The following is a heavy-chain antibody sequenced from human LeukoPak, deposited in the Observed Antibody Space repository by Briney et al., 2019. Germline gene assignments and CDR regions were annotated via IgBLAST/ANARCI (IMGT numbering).Heavy chain of an antibody. CDR3: AKGNWRYFDY. V-gene: IGHV3-23*01. CDR2: ISGSGGST. Sequence: GGSLRLSCAASGLTFSTYVMSWVRQAPGEGLEWVSAISGSGGSTYYADSVKGRFTISRDNSKNTLYLQMNSLGADDTAVYYCAKGNWRYFDYGGQGTLVTVSS. CDR1: GLTFSTYV. D-gene: IGHD1-1*01. J-gene: IGHJ4*02.